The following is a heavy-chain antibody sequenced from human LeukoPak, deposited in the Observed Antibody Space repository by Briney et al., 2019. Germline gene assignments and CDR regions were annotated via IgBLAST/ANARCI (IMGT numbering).Heavy chain of an antibody. Sequence: GGSLRLSCAASGFTFSSYGMSWVRQAPGKGLEWVSYISSSSSTIYYADSVKGRFTISRDNAKNSLYLQMNSLRVEDTAVYYCARDSAAAGTWWFDPWGQGTLVTVSS. CDR3: ARDSAAAGTWWFDP. D-gene: IGHD6-13*01. V-gene: IGHV3-48*01. J-gene: IGHJ5*02. CDR2: ISSSSSTI. CDR1: GFTFSSYG.